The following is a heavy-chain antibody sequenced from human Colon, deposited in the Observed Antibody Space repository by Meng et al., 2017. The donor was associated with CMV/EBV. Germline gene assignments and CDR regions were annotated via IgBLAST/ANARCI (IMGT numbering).Heavy chain of an antibody. Sequence: QVQLQGSGPGLVKPSETLSLPCIVSGVSVTSGAYPWSWIRQSPGKGLEWIGYIYDTGITIYNPSLKSRVTIFLETSKNQFSLNLNSMTTADTAVYYCAKSRSSTPGIVDDWGQGTLVTVSS. V-gene: IGHV4-61*08. CDR1: GVSVTSGAYP. CDR3: AKSRSSTPGIVDD. D-gene: IGHD2/OR15-2a*01. J-gene: IGHJ4*02. CDR2: IYDTGIT.